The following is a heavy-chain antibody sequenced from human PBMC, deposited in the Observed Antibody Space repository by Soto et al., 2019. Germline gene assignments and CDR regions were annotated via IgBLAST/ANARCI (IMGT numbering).Heavy chain of an antibody. V-gene: IGHV3-30*18. Sequence: PGGSLRLSCAASGFTFSSYGMHWVRQAPGKGLEWVAVISYDGSNKYYADSVKGRFTISRDNSKNTLYLQMNSLRAEDTAVYYCAKDLLRFGRTIDSWGHGTLVTVSS. CDR2: ISYDGSNK. D-gene: IGHD3-16*01. CDR3: AKDLLRFGRTIDS. CDR1: GFTFSSYG. J-gene: IGHJ5*01.